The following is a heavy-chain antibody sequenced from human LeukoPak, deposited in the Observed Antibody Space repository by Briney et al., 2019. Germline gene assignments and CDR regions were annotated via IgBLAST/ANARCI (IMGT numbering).Heavy chain of an antibody. CDR3: TRDVPYYDFWSGYPNGFDP. J-gene: IGHJ5*02. CDR2: IYTSGST. V-gene: IGHV4-61*02. Sequence: SQTLSLTCTVSGGSISSGSYYWSWIRQPAGKGLEWIGRIYTSGSTNYNPSLKTRVPISVETSQNQFSLKLCSVTAADTAVYYCTRDVPYYDFWSGYPNGFDPWGQGTLVTVSS. D-gene: IGHD3-3*01. CDR1: GGSISSGSYY.